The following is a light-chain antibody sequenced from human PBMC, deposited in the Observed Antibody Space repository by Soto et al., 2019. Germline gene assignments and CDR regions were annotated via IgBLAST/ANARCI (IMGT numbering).Light chain of an antibody. CDR1: QSISSW. V-gene: IGKV1-5*03. J-gene: IGKJ1*01. CDR3: QQYNSYRT. CDR2: KAS. Sequence: DIQMTQSPSTLSASLGDRVTLTCRASQSISSWLAWYQQKPGKAPKLLIYKASSLESGVPSRFSGSGSGTEFTLTISSLQPDDFATYYCQQYNSYRTFGQGTKVDI.